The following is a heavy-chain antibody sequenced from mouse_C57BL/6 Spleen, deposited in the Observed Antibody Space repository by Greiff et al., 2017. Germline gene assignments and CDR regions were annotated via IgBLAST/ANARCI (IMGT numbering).Heavy chain of an antibody. J-gene: IGHJ2*01. CDR2: IYPRDGST. CDR3: ARGGTTVVPYFDY. Sequence: VMLVESGPELVKPGASVKLSCKASGYTFTSYDINWVKQRPGQGLEWIGWIYPRDGSTKYNEKFKGKATLTVDTSSSTAYMELHSLTSEDSAVYFCARGGTTVVPYFDYWGQGTTLTVSS. CDR1: GYTFTSYD. D-gene: IGHD1-1*01. V-gene: IGHV1-85*01.